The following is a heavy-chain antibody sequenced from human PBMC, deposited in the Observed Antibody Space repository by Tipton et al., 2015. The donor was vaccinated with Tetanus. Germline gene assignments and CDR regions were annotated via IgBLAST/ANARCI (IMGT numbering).Heavy chain of an antibody. D-gene: IGHD7-27*01. J-gene: IGHJ4*02. CDR1: GLFFNNAW. V-gene: IGHV3-15*07. Sequence: SLRLSCATSGLFFNNAWMHWVRQAPGKGLEWVGRMKSKTDGGETDYAAHVKDRISIPRDDSKDSLFLQMNSLKTEDTDVYYCTTAGILGSGWRVAHGGRGTLVVVSS. CDR2: MKSKTDGGET. CDR3: TTAGILGSGWRVAH.